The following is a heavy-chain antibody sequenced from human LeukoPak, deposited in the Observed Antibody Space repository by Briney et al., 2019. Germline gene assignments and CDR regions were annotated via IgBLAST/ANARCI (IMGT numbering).Heavy chain of an antibody. V-gene: IGHV1-2*02. CDR3: ARVTMVRGLNYYGMDV. D-gene: IGHD3-10*01. Sequence: GASVKVSCKASGYTFTGYYMHWVRQAPGQGLEWMGWINPNSGGTNYAQKFQGRVTMTRDTSISTAYMELSRLRSDDTAVYYCARVTMVRGLNYYGMDVWGQGTTVTVSS. J-gene: IGHJ6*02. CDR2: INPNSGGT. CDR1: GYTFTGYY.